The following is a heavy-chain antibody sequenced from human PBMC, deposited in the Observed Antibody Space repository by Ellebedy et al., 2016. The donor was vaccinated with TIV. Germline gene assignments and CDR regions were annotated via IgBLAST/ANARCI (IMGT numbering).Heavy chain of an antibody. D-gene: IGHD3-10*01. CDR1: GGTFSRYA. Sequence: ASVKVSCKASGGTFSRYAISWVRQAPGQGLEWVGGIIPVFRTAKYAQKFQGRVTITADEFMSTADMELSSLGSEDTAVYYCARGGHGSGSYYNEFDFDYWGQGTQVTVSS. CDR2: IIPVFRTA. V-gene: IGHV1-69*13. CDR3: ARGGHGSGSYYNEFDFDY. J-gene: IGHJ4*02.